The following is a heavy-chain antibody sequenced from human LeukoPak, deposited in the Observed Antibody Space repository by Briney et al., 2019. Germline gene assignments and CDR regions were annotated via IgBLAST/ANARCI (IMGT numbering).Heavy chain of an antibody. CDR3: VKDAGIAARPWYFDS. CDR2: INYQSATF. CDR1: EFTFDDYG. D-gene: IGHD6-6*01. J-gene: IGHJ4*02. Sequence: PGGSLRLSCAASEFTFDDYGLHWVRQVPGKGLEWVSGINYQSATFDADSVKGRFTISRDNAKSLLFLVMDSLRPEDSALYYCVKDAGIAARPWYFDSWGQGTQVIVSS. V-gene: IGHV3-9*01.